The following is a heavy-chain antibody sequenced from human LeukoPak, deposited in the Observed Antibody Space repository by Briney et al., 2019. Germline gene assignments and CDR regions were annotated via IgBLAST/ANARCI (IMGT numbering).Heavy chain of an antibody. CDR2: INPNSGGT. J-gene: IGHJ4*02. D-gene: IGHD3-22*01. Sequence: ASVKVSCKASGYTFTGYYMHWVRQAPGQGREWMGWINPNSGGTNYAQKFQGWVTMTRDTSISTAYMELSRLRSDATAVYHCARDGGGYYYDGSGYYYDYWGQRTLVTVSS. CDR3: ARDGGGYYYDGSGYYYDY. V-gene: IGHV1-2*04. CDR1: GYTFTGYY.